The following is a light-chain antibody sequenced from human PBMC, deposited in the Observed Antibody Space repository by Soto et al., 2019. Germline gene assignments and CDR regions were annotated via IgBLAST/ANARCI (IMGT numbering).Light chain of an antibody. Sequence: QSVLTQPPSASGTPGQRVTISCSGSSSNVGSNAVNWYQQLPGTAPKLLIFYNNQRPSGVPDRFSGSKSGTSASLAISGLLSEDEAEYYCAVWDDSLNGNYVFGTGTKSPS. CDR1: SSNVGSNA. CDR3: AVWDDSLNGNYV. J-gene: IGLJ1*01. CDR2: YNN. V-gene: IGLV1-44*01.